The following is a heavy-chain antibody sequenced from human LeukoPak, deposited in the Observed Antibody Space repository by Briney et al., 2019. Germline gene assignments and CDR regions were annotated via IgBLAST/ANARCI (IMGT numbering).Heavy chain of an antibody. CDR1: GFTFNDYG. D-gene: IGHD6-13*01. V-gene: IGHV3-20*04. J-gene: IGHJ4*02. Sequence: PGGSLRLPCAASGFTFNDYGMSWVRQAPGKGLEWVSGINWNGGSTGYADSVKGRFTISRDNAKNSLYLQMNSLRAEDTALYYCARDLYSRSWYFVSPGGYWGQGTLVTVSS. CDR2: INWNGGST. CDR3: ARDLYSRSWYFVSPGGY.